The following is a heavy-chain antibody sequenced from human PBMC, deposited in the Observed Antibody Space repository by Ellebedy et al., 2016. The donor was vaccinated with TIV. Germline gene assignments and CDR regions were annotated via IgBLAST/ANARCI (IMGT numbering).Heavy chain of an antibody. CDR1: GFTFSSYA. V-gene: IGHV3-23*01. CDR2: ISTSGGST. J-gene: IGHJ4*02. Sequence: GGSLRLXXAASGFTFSSYAMSWVRQAPGQGLEWVSSISTSGGSTHYADSVQGRFTLSRDNSKNTLYLHMNSLRAEDTAVYYSAKKGYCTDGSCPRDLFYFDYWGQGTLVTVSS. D-gene: IGHD2-15*01. CDR3: AKKGYCTDGSCPRDLFYFDY.